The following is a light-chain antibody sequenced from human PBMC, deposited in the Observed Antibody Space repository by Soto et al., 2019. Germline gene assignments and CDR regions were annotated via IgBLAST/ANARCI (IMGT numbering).Light chain of an antibody. Sequence: QPVLTQPPSVSGAPGQRVTISCTGSSSNIGAGYNVHWYQQLPGTAPKLLIYDNTNRPSGVPDRFSGSRSGTSASLAITGLQAEDEAGYYCQSYDSSLSGSLFGGGTKLTVL. CDR3: QSYDSSLSGSL. CDR2: DNT. J-gene: IGLJ2*01. CDR1: SSNIGAGYN. V-gene: IGLV1-40*01.